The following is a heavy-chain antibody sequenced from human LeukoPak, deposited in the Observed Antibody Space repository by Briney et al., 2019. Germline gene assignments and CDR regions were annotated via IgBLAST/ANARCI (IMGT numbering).Heavy chain of an antibody. V-gene: IGHV1-46*01. CDR1: GYTFTSHY. J-gene: IGHJ5*02. CDR2: INPSGGST. Sequence: ASVKVSCKSSGYTFTSHYMHWVRQAPGQGLEWMGIINPSGGSTSYAQKFQGRVTMTRDMSTSTDYMELSSLRSEDTAVYYCARDQSGEWELVSGWWFDPWGQGTLVTVSS. CDR3: ARDQSGEWELVSGWWFDP. D-gene: IGHD1-26*01.